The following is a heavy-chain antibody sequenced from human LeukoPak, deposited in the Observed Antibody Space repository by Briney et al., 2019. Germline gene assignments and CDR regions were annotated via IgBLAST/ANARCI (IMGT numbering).Heavy chain of an antibody. J-gene: IGHJ4*02. CDR3: SRRYCSGGSCPVGY. CDR1: GGTFTSYA. V-gene: IGHV1-69*05. CDR2: IIPIFGTA. Sequence: GSSVKVSCKASGGTFTSYAISWVRHAPGQGLEWMGGIIPIFGTANYAQKFQGRVTITTDESTSTAYMELSRLRSEDTAVYYCSRRYCSGGSCPVGYGGQGTLVTVPS. D-gene: IGHD2-15*01.